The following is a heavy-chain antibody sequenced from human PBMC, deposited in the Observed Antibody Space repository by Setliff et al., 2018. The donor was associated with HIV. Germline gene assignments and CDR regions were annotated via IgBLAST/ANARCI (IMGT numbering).Heavy chain of an antibody. J-gene: IGHJ3*01. Sequence: ASVKVSCKASGYTFTSYYLHWVRQAPGQGLEWMGMINPSGGSASYAQKFQGRVTMSRDTSTSTVYMELSSLRSDDTAVYYCARDDGGYNYAEAFDVWGQGTMVTVSS. V-gene: IGHV1-46*01. CDR1: GYTFTSYY. CDR2: INPSGGSA. CDR3: ARDDGGYNYAEAFDV. D-gene: IGHD3-16*01.